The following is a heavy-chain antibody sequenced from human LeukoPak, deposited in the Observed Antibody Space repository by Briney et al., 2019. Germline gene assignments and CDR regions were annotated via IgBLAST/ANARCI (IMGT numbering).Heavy chain of an antibody. CDR1: GGTFSSYA. V-gene: IGHV1-69*05. J-gene: IGHJ6*02. D-gene: IGHD6-6*01. CDR2: IIPIFGTA. Sequence: SVKVSCKASGGTFSSYAISWVRQAPGQGLEWMGGIIPIFGTANYAQKFQGRVTMTRNTSISTAYMELSSLRSEDTAVYYCARGSDYYGMDVWGQGTTVTVSS. CDR3: ARGSDYYGMDV.